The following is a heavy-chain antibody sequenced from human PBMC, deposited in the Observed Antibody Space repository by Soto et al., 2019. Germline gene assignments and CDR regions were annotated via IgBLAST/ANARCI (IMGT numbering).Heavy chain of an antibody. V-gene: IGHV1-69*08. CDR1: GGTFSSYT. CDR3: ARDQGDCSGGSCYYRSDAFDI. Sequence: QVQLVQSGAEVKKPGSSVKVSCKASGGTFSSYTISWVRQAPGQGLEWMGRIIPILGIANYAQKFQRRVTITADKSTSTAYRELSSLRSEDTAVYYCARDQGDCSGGSCYYRSDAFDIWGQGTMVTVSS. CDR2: IIPILGIA. J-gene: IGHJ3*02. D-gene: IGHD2-15*01.